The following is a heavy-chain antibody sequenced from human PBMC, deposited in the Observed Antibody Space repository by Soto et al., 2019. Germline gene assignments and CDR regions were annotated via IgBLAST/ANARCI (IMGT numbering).Heavy chain of an antibody. CDR3: ARVLPPFDP. V-gene: IGHV1-18*01. J-gene: IGHJ5*02. Sequence: QVQLVQSGAEVKKPGASVKVSCQASGYTCTSYGISRVRQATGQGLEWMGWMNAYNGNTNYAQKLHGRVTMTTDTSTSTAYMELRSLRSDDTAVYYCARVLPPFDPWGQGTLVTVSS. CDR2: MNAYNGNT. CDR1: GYTCTSYG.